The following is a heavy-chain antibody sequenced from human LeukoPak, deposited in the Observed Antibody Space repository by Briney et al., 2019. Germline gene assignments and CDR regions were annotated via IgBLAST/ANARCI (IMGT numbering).Heavy chain of an antibody. CDR2: IYPGDSDT. V-gene: IGHV5-51*01. D-gene: IGHD2-15*01. CDR3: ARLLGYCSGGSCYPDTFDY. Sequence: GESLKISCQGSGYSFTSYWIGWVRQLPGKGLEWMGIIYPGDSDTRYSPSFQGQVTISADKSISTAYLQWSSLKASDTAMYYCARLLGYCSGGSCYPDTFDYWGQGTLVTVSS. CDR1: GYSFTSYW. J-gene: IGHJ4*02.